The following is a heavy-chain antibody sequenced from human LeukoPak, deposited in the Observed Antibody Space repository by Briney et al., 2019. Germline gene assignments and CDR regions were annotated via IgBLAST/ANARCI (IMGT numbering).Heavy chain of an antibody. CDR3: ALLLTSGYLADY. Sequence: YPMISTNASEYSFTSDCYGSGSHMPPKGRLELGRIDTSDSYTNYSPSFQGHVTISADKSISTAYLQWTNLKASDTAMYYCALLLTSGYLADYWGQGTLVTVSS. V-gene: IGHV5-10-1*01. CDR1: EYSFTSDC. CDR2: IDTSDSYT. D-gene: IGHD3-22*01. J-gene: IGHJ4*02.